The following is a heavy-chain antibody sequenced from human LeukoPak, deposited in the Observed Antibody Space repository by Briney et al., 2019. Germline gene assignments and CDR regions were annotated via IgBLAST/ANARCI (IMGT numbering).Heavy chain of an antibody. CDR3: ARALWVGYCSGGSCQYYFDY. V-gene: IGHV4-59*01. CDR1: GGSISSYY. J-gene: IGHJ4*02. Sequence: PSETLSLTCTVSGGSISSYYWSWIRQPPGKGLEWIGYIYYSGSTNYNPSLKSRVTISVDTSKNQFSLKLSSVTAADTAVYYCARALWVGYCSGGSCQYYFDYWGQGTLVTVSS. CDR2: IYYSGST. D-gene: IGHD2-15*01.